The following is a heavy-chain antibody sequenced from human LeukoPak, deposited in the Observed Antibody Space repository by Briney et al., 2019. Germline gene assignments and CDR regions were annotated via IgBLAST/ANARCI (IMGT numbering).Heavy chain of an antibody. CDR2: IYYSGST. V-gene: IGHV4-59*01. Sequence: SSESLSLTCTVSGGSISSYYWSWIRQPPGKGLEWVGYIYYSGSTNYNPSPKRRVTISVDTSKNQFSLKLSSVTAADTVVYYCARGHSGWLDYWGEGTLVTVSS. CDR3: ARGHSGWLDY. CDR1: GGSISSYY. J-gene: IGHJ4*02. D-gene: IGHD6-19*01.